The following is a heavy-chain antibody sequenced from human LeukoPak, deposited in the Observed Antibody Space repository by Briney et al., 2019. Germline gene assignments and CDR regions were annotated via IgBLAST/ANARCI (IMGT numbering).Heavy chain of an antibody. J-gene: IGHJ4*02. Sequence: SETLSLTCAVSGYSISTDTCYWGWIRQPPGKGLEWIASVYNSGTTYYNSSLKSRVTISVDASKNQFSLKLTSATAADTAVYFCARLYGSRAAGFGNWGQGTLVIVSS. CDR3: ARLYGSRAAGFGN. V-gene: IGHV4-39*01. CDR1: GYSISTDTCY. CDR2: VYNSGTT. D-gene: IGHD6-13*01.